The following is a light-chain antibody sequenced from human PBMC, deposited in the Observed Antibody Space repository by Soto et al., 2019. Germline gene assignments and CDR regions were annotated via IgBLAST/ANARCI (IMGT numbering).Light chain of an antibody. J-gene: IGKJ1*01. CDR3: QQYNNWPPP. CDR2: GAS. V-gene: IGKV3-15*01. Sequence: EIVITQSPGTLSVSPGERATLSRRASQSVSSNLAWYQQKPGQAPRLLIYGASTRATGIPARFSGSGSGTEFTLTISSLQSEDFAVYYCQQYNNWPPPFGQGTRWIS. CDR1: QSVSSN.